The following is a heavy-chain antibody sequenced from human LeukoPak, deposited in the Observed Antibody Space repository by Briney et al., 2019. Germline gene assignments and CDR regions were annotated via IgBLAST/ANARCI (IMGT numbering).Heavy chain of an antibody. J-gene: IGHJ4*02. CDR2: VDPEDGET. D-gene: IGHD4-17*01. Sequence: ASVKVSCKVSGYTSTDYYMHWVQQAPGKGLEWMGLVDPEDGETIYAEKFQGRVTITADTSTDTAYMELSSLRSEDTAVYYCATITESYGDYVLYYFDYWGQGTLVTVSS. V-gene: IGHV1-69-2*01. CDR3: ATITESYGDYVLYYFDY. CDR1: GYTSTDYY.